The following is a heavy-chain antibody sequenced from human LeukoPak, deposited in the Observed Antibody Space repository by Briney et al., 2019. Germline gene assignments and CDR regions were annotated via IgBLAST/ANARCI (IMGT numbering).Heavy chain of an antibody. Sequence: ASVKVSCNTPGHTFMDYYIHWVRQAPGQGLEWMGRITPDSGDTNYAQKFQGRVTMTRDTSSTTAFMELSRLTSDDTAVYYCATEGRRDAFDVWGQGTMVTVSS. CDR3: ATEGRRDAFDV. V-gene: IGHV1-2*02. CDR1: GHTFMDYY. J-gene: IGHJ3*01. CDR2: ITPDSGDT.